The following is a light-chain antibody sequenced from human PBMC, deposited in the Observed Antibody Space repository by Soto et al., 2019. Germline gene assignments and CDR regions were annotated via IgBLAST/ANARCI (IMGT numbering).Light chain of an antibody. CDR1: SSNVGSYDL. Sequence: QSALTQPASVSGSPGQSITISCTGTSSNVGSYDLVSWYQQHPGKAPKLLIYEVTKRPSGVSNRFSGSKSGNTASLTISGLQADDEADYACCSYAASNTLIFGGGTKLTVL. V-gene: IGLV2-23*02. J-gene: IGLJ2*01. CDR2: EVT. CDR3: CSYAASNTLI.